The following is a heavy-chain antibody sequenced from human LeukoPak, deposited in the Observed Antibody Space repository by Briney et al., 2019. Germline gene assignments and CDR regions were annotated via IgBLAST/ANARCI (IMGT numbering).Heavy chain of an antibody. CDR1: GFTFSSYS. Sequence: GGSLRLSCAASGFTFSSYSMNWVRQAPGKGLEWVSSISSSSSYIYYADSVKGRFTISRDNAKNSLYLQMNSLRAEDTAVDYCARDLRSPRTDYDFWSGYYPHHYYYYGMDVWGQGTTVTVSS. V-gene: IGHV3-21*01. CDR2: ISSSSSYI. D-gene: IGHD3-3*01. J-gene: IGHJ6*02. CDR3: ARDLRSPRTDYDFWSGYYPHHYYYYGMDV.